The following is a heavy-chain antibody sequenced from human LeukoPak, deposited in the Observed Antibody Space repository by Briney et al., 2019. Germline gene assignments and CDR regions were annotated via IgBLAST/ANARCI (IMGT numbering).Heavy chain of an antibody. D-gene: IGHD3-3*01. J-gene: IGHJ3*02. CDR1: GGSISSSSYY. V-gene: IGHV4-39*07. Sequence: SETLSLACTVSGGSISSSSYYWGWIRQPPGKGLEWIGSIYYSGSTYYNPSLKSRVTISVDTSKNQFSLKLSSVTAADTAVYYCARMSGYNKRGAFDIWGQGTMVTVSS. CDR2: IYYSGST. CDR3: ARMSGYNKRGAFDI.